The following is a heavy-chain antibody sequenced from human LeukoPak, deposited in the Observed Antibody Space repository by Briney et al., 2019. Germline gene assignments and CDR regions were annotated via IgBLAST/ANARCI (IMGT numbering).Heavy chain of an antibody. CDR1: GGSISSYY. J-gene: IGHJ6*03. V-gene: IGHV4-59*12. CDR3: ARLKCSSTSCFYYYYMDV. CDR2: IYYSGST. Sequence: KPSETLSLTCTVSGGSISSYYWSWIRQPPGKGLEWIGYIYYSGSTNYNPSLKSRVTISVDTSKNQFSLKLNSVTAADTAVYYCARLKCSSTSCFYYYYMDVWGKGTTVTISS. D-gene: IGHD2-2*01.